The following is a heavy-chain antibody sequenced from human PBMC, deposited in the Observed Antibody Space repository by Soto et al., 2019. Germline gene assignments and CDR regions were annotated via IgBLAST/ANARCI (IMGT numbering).Heavy chain of an antibody. CDR2: IDPSDSYT. Sequence: PGESLKISCKGSGYSFTSYWISWVRQMPGKGLEWIGRIDPSDSYTNYSPSFQGHVTISADKSISTAYLQWSSLKASDTAMYYCARESTMREAYYDSSAHYWGQGTLVTVSS. CDR1: GYSFTSYW. D-gene: IGHD3-22*01. J-gene: IGHJ4*02. V-gene: IGHV5-10-1*01. CDR3: ARESTMREAYYDSSAHY.